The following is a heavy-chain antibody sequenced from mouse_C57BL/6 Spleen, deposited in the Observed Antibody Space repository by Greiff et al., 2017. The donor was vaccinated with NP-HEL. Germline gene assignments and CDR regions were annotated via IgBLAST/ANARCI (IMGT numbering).Heavy chain of an antibody. CDR1: GYTFTSYD. D-gene: IGHD4-1*01. Sequence: VQLVESGPELVKPGASVKLSCKASGYTFTSYDINWVKQRPGQGLEWIGWIYPRDGSTKYNEKFKGKATLTVDTSSSTAYMEIHSLTSEDSAVYYCARKLGPYYYDYWGQGTTLTVSS. J-gene: IGHJ2*01. CDR3: ARKLGPYYYDY. CDR2: IYPRDGST. V-gene: IGHV1-85*01.